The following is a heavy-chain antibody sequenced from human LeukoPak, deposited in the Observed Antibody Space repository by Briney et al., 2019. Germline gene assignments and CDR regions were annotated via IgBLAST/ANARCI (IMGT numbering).Heavy chain of an antibody. Sequence: PGGTLRLSCAASGFTFSSYGMHGGRQAPGRGLEWGAVISYDGSNKYYADSVRGRFTISRDNSKNTLYLQMNSLRAEDTAVYYCAKDSYYYDSSGPALDYWGKGTLVTVSS. CDR1: GFTFSSYG. CDR3: AKDSYYYDSSGPALDY. J-gene: IGHJ4*02. V-gene: IGHV3-30*18. D-gene: IGHD3-22*01. CDR2: ISYDGSNK.